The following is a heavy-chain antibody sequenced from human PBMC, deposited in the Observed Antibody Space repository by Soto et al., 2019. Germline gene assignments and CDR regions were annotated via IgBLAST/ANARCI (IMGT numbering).Heavy chain of an antibody. CDR3: ARVGDPDY. CDR1: GFTFDYYW. J-gene: IGHJ4*02. Sequence: EVQLVESGGGLVQPGGSLRLSCVASGFTFDYYWMHWVRQAPGEGLMWVSRLQTDGSHPDYAGSVKSRFTIDRDNAKNPLYLHMIGMRVKHTAVYCCARVGDPDYWGQGTRVTVSS. V-gene: IGHV3-74*01. D-gene: IGHD2-21*02. CDR2: LQTDGSHP.